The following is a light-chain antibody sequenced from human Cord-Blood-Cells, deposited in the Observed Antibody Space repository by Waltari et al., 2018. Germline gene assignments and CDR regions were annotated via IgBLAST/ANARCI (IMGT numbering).Light chain of an antibody. CDR2: QDS. CDR1: KLGDNY. CDR3: QAWDSSTGV. Sequence: SYELTQPPSVSVSPGQTASITYSGDKLGDNYACWYQQTPGQSPVLVIYQDSKRPSGIPERFSGSNSGNTATLTISGTQAMDEADYYCQAWDSSTGVFGTGTKVTVL. J-gene: IGLJ1*01. V-gene: IGLV3-1*01.